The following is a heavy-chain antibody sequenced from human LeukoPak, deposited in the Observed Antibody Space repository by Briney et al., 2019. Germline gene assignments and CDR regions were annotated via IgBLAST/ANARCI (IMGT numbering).Heavy chain of an antibody. Sequence: PGGSLRLSCAASGFTFSSYWMSWVRQSPGKGLEWVANIKHDGSEKYYVDSVKGRFTISRDNAKNSLYLQMNSLRAEDTAIYYCAGAPPLGYRYSSSWFDFDYWGQGTLVTVSS. D-gene: IGHD6-13*01. CDR1: GFTFSSYW. V-gene: IGHV3-7*01. CDR2: IKHDGSEK. CDR3: AGAPPLGYRYSSSWFDFDY. J-gene: IGHJ4*02.